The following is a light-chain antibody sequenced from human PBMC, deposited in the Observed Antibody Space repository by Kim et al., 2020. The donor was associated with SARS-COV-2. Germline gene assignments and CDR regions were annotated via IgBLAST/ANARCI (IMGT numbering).Light chain of an antibody. CDR1: LIISDW. CDR3: QQYIRHSS. CDR2: RVP. J-gene: IGKJ2*03. V-gene: IGKV1-5*03. Sequence: LSPFVGDKVTLTCRVSLIISDWSAWYQQKPGKAPKLLISRVPNLQRAVPSRFRGDGSGEEFTLTITSLQPEDLATYYCQQYIRHSSFGQGTKLEI.